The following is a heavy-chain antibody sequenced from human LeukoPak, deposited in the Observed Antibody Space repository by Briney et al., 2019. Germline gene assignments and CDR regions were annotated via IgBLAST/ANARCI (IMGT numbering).Heavy chain of an antibody. CDR1: GFTFSVYT. D-gene: IGHD2-15*01. V-gene: IGHV3-30*18. CDR2: ISNDGSNK. CDR3: AKESGGSHHFDY. Sequence: PGGSLRLSCAASGFTFSVYTMNWVRQAPGKGLEWVAVISNDGSNKKYAESVKGRFTISRDNSKNTLYLQMNSLRAEDTAVYYCAKESGGSHHFDYWGQGTLVTVSS. J-gene: IGHJ4*02.